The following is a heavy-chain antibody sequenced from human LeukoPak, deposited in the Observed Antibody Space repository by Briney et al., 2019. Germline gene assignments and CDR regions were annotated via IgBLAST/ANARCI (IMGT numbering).Heavy chain of an antibody. D-gene: IGHD4/OR15-4a*01. CDR2: IKQDESEK. Sequence: GGSLRLSCAASGFTFSSYWLTWVRQAPGKGLEWVANIKQDESEKSYVDSVKGRFTISRDNAKNSLYLQMNSLRAEDTAIYYCARGQGAHDNWFDPWGQGTLVTVAS. CDR1: GFTFSSYW. V-gene: IGHV3-7*01. CDR3: ARGQGAHDNWFDP. J-gene: IGHJ5*02.